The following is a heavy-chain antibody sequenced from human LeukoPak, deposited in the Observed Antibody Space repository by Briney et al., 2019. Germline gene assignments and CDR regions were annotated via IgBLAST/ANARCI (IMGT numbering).Heavy chain of an antibody. D-gene: IGHD3-16*01. Sequence: SETLSLTCTVSGGSLSSSSYYWGWVRQPPGRGGEWIGSIYYSGSTYYNPSLKSRVTISVDTSKTQFSLKLSSVTAADTAVYYCARHPTGGRWDYFDYWGQGTLVTVSS. CDR3: ARHPTGGRWDYFDY. J-gene: IGHJ4*02. V-gene: IGHV4-39*01. CDR1: GGSLSSSSYY. CDR2: IYYSGST.